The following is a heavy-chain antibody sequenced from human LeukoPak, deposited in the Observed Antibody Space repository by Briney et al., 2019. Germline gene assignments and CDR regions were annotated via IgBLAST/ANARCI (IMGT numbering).Heavy chain of an antibody. V-gene: IGHV3-7*01. CDR1: GFTFSSYW. D-gene: IGHD3-10*01. CDR3: ARVFPSMVRGVIPPGFDY. Sequence: HPGGSLRLSCAVSGFTFSSYWMSWVRQAPGKGLEWVANIKQDGSEKYYVDSVKGRFTISRDNAKNSLYLQMNSLRAEDTAVYYCARVFPSMVRGVIPPGFDYWGQGTLVTVSS. CDR2: IKQDGSEK. J-gene: IGHJ4*02.